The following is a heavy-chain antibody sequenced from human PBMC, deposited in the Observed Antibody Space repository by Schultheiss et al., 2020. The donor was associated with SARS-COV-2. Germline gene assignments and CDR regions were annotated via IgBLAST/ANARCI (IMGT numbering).Heavy chain of an antibody. CDR1: GGSISSYY. V-gene: IGHV4-34*01. CDR3: ARGAYYDFWSGSPFDY. CDR2: INHSGST. J-gene: IGHJ4*02. Sequence: SETLSLTCTVSGGSISSYYWGWIRQPPGKGLEWIGEINHSGSTNYNPSLKSRVTISVDTSKNQFSLKLSSVTAADTAVYYCARGAYYDFWSGSPFDYWGQGTLVTVSS. D-gene: IGHD3-3*01.